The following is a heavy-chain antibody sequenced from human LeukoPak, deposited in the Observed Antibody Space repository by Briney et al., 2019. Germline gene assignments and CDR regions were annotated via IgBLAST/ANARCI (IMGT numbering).Heavy chain of an antibody. Sequence: SQTLSLTCTVSGGSLNYDYTGSIPQSPGKRQYWIWYSYYSVSTNYTPSLQIRVTISVDTSKIQLSLKLSSVTAADTAVYYCARGYSGYAYFDYWGQGTLVTVSS. CDR3: ARGYSGYAYFDY. CDR2: SYYSVST. CDR1: GGSLNYDY. J-gene: IGHJ4*02. D-gene: IGHD5-12*01. V-gene: IGHV4-59*08.